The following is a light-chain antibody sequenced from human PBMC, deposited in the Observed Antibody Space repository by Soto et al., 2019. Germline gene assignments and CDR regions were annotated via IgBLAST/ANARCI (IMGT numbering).Light chain of an antibody. V-gene: IGKV3-20*01. Sequence: EIVLTQSPGTLSLSPGERATLSCRASQSVSSSYLAWYQQKPGQAPRLLIYAISDRATGVPDRFRGSGSGTDFTLTITRLEPEDFAVYFCQQYDSSPRTFGQGTKVEIK. CDR1: QSVSSSY. J-gene: IGKJ1*01. CDR3: QQYDSSPRT. CDR2: AIS.